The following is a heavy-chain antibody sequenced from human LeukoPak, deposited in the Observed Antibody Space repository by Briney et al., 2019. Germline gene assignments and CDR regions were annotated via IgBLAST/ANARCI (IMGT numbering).Heavy chain of an antibody. V-gene: IGHV4-59*08. J-gene: IGHJ5*02. CDR3: AREYGGYDYGLDP. D-gene: IGHD5-12*01. CDR1: GGSICSYY. CDR2: IYYGGST. Sequence: SETLSLTCTVSGGSICSYYWSWIRQPPGKGLEWIGYIYYGGSTNYNPSLKSRVTISVDTSKNQFSLKLSSVTAADTAVNYCAREYGGYDYGLDPWGQGTLVTVSS.